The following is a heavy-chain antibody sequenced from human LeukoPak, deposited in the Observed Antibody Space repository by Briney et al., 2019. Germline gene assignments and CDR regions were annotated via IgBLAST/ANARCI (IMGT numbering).Heavy chain of an antibody. CDR2: IYTYDRERT. Sequence: SETLSLTCSVSGATMYDNYWSWIRQPPGKGLEWLGYIYTYDRERTSYNPSLKSRITISLDTSNRQFSLRLISVTAADTAVYYCARVEMATMGDYFDYWGQGTLVTVSS. D-gene: IGHD5-24*01. CDR1: GATMYDNY. CDR3: ARVEMATMGDYFDY. V-gene: IGHV4-4*09. J-gene: IGHJ4*02.